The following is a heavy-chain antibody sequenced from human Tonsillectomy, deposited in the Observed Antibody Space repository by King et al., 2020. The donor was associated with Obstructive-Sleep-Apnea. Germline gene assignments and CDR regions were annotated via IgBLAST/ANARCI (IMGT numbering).Heavy chain of an antibody. V-gene: IGHV4-4*02. CDR2: VFHTWCP. J-gene: IGHJ6*02. D-gene: IGHD3-16*01. CDR3: ARRVIRASGGGFDV. CDR1: GGSISTSHW. Sequence: VQLQESGPGLVEPSGTLSLTCTFSGGSISTSHWWTWGRQSPWKGLEWLGEVFHTWCPASDPSLTSRVTVTLDKSKNQFFLKLSSVTAADSAVYYCARRVIRASGGGFDVWGQGTTVAVSS.